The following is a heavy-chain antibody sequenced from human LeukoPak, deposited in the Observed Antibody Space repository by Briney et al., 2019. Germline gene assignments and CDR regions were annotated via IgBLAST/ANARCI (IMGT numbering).Heavy chain of an antibody. CDR3: ARIRLYSATRGAFDI. CDR1: GGSISSSSYY. D-gene: IGHD2-2*02. Sequence: SETLSLTCTVSGGSISSSSYYWGWVRQPPGKGLEWIGSIYYSGSTYYNPSLKSRVTISVDTSKNQFSLKLSSVTAADTAGYYCARIRLYSATRGAFDIWGQGTMVTVSS. CDR2: IYYSGST. J-gene: IGHJ3*02. V-gene: IGHV4-39*01.